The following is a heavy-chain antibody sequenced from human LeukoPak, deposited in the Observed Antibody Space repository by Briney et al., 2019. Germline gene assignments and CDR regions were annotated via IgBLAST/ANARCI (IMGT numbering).Heavy chain of an antibody. CDR3: ARSDYYDSRGFWNF. CDR2: IYYSGST. J-gene: IGHJ4*02. Sequence: SETLSLTCTVSGGSISSSSYYWGWIRQPPGKGLEWMGSIYYSGSTYYNPSLKSRVTISVDTSKNQFSLKLSSVTAADTAVYYCARSDYYDSRGFWNFWGQGTLVTVSS. V-gene: IGHV4-39*07. D-gene: IGHD3-22*01. CDR1: GGSISSSSYY.